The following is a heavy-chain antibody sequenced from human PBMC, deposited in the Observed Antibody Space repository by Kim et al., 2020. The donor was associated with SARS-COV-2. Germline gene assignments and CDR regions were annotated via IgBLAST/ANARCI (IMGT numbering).Heavy chain of an antibody. CDR2: ISYDGSNK. CDR3: ARAGDYYDSSGYSGGPTPPHWYFDL. CDR1: GCTFSSYA. D-gene: IGHD3-22*01. J-gene: IGHJ2*01. V-gene: IGHV3-30*04. Sequence: GGSLRLSCAASGCTFSSYAMHWVRQAPGKGLEWVAVISYDGSNKYYADSVKCRCTISRDNSKNTLYLQMNSLRSEDMAVYYCARAGDYYDSSGYSGGPTPPHWYFDLWGRGTRVTVSS.